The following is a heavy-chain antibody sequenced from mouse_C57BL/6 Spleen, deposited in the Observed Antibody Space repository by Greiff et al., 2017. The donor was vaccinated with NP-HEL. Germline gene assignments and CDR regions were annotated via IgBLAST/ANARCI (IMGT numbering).Heavy chain of an antibody. CDR2: ISSGSSTI. J-gene: IGHJ2*01. Sequence: EVKLVESGGGLVKPGGSLKLSCAASGFTFSDYGMHWVRQAPEKGLEWVAYISSGSSTIYYADTVKGRFTISRDNAKNTLFLKMTSLRSEDTAMYYCARRILYYFDYWGQGTTLTVSS. D-gene: IGHD5-2*01. CDR1: GFTFSDYG. CDR3: ARRILYYFDY. V-gene: IGHV5-17*01.